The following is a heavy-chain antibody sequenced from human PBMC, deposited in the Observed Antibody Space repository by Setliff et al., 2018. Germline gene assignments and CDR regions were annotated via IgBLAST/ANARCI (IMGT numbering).Heavy chain of an antibody. Sequence: SETLSLTCTVSGDSISSRRNYWAWIRQPPGKGLEWIGNIYYSGTTYSNPSLKSRVTMSVDTSKNQFSLRLNSVTASDTAVYYCATTGTYRYFDYWGQGTLVTVSS. V-gene: IGHV4-39*01. CDR2: IYYSGTT. D-gene: IGHD1-1*01. CDR3: ATTGTYRYFDY. CDR1: GDSISSRRNY. J-gene: IGHJ4*02.